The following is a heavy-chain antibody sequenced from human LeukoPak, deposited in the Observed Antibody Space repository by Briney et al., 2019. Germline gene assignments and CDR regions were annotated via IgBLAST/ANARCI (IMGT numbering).Heavy chain of an antibody. Sequence: PGGFLRLSCAASGFTFSSYGMHWVRQAPGKGLEWVAVISYDGSNKYYADSVKGRFTISRDNSKNTLYLQMNSLRAEDTAVYYCAKGGAYYFDYWGQGTLVTVSS. CDR1: GFTFSSYG. CDR2: ISYDGSNK. V-gene: IGHV3-30*18. D-gene: IGHD1-26*01. J-gene: IGHJ4*02. CDR3: AKGGAYYFDY.